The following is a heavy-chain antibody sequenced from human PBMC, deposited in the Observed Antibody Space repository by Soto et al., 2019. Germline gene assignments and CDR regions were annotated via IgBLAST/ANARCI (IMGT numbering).Heavy chain of an antibody. CDR3: TKGYYGSGSSYFDY. V-gene: IGHV3-9*01. CDR2: ISWNSRSI. CDR1: GFTVAESA. J-gene: IGHJ4*02. Sequence: EVQWVESGGGLVQPGGSLRLSCEASGFTVAESAMHWVRQAPGKGLEWVSGISWNSRSIDYADSVKGRFTISRDNAKNYLFVKMNSLRPEDTALYYCTKGYYGSGSSYFDYWSRGAMVTVSS. D-gene: IGHD3-10*01.